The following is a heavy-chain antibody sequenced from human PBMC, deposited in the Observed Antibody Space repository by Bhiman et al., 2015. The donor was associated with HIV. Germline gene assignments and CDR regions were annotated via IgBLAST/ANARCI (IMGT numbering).Heavy chain of an antibody. CDR2: ISYDGSDK. CDR3: ASGSGSVNFDY. Sequence: QVQLVEPGRGVVHPGGSLRLSYVTSGFTFENFPMHWVRQAPGKGLEWVALISYDGSDKYYSDSVKGRFTISRDNAKNSLYLQMNGLRAEDTAVYYCASGSGSVNFDYWGQGTLVTVSS. J-gene: IGHJ4*02. V-gene: IGHV3-33*05. D-gene: IGHD3-10*01. CDR1: GFTFENFP.